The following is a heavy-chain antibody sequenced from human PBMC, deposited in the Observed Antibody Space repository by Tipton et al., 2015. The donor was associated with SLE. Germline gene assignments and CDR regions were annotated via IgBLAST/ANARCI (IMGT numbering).Heavy chain of an antibody. CDR3: ALQYDSTGYYWF. V-gene: IGHV4-38-2*02. D-gene: IGHD3-22*01. Sequence: TLSLTCTVSGYSISSGYYWGWIRQPPGKGLEWIGSIYHVGSTYYTPSLKSRVTISADTSKNQFSLRLTSVTAADTAVYYCALQYDSTGYYWFWRQGTLVTVSS. J-gene: IGHJ4*02. CDR1: GYSISSGYY. CDR2: IYHVGST.